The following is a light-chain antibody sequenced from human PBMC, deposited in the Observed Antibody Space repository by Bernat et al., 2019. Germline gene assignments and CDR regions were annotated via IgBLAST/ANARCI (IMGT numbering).Light chain of an antibody. V-gene: IGKV3-20*01. J-gene: IGKJ1*01. CDR3: QQYGRSPWT. Sequence: VLTQSPGTLSLSPGERATLSCRASQSVRSSYLAWYQQKPGQAPRLLIYGASSRATGIPDRFSASGSGTVFTLTISRLEPEDFAVYYCQQYGRSPWTFGQGTKVEIK. CDR2: GAS. CDR1: QSVRSSY.